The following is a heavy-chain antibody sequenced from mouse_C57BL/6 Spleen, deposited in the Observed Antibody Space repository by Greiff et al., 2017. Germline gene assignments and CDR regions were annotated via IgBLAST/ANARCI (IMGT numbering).Heavy chain of an antibody. Sequence: VQLQQSGPELVKPGASVKISCKASGYTFTDYYMNWVKQSHGKSLEWIGDINPNNGGTSYNQKFKGKATLTVDKSSSTAYMELRSLTSEDSAVYYCARWGYGSSYDFDYWGQGTTLTVSS. D-gene: IGHD1-1*01. CDR3: ARWGYGSSYDFDY. CDR1: GYTFTDYY. CDR2: INPNNGGT. V-gene: IGHV1-26*01. J-gene: IGHJ2*01.